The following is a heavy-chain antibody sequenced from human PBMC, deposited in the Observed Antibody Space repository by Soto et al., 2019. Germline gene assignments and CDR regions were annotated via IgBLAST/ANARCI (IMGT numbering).Heavy chain of an antibody. V-gene: IGHV1-18*01. CDR1: GYTFTSYG. J-gene: IGHJ6*02. D-gene: IGHD3-10*01. Sequence: QVQLVQSGAEVKKPGASVKVSCKASGYTFTSYGISWVRQAPGQGLEWMGWISAYNGNTNYAQKLQGRVTMTTDTSTSTGYMELRSLRSDDTAVYYCARGGDGTSSYYYYGMDVWGQGTTVTVSS. CDR3: ARGGDGTSSYYYYGMDV. CDR2: ISAYNGNT.